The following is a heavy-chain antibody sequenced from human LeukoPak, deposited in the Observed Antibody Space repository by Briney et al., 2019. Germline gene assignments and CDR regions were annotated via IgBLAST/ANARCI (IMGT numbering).Heavy chain of an antibody. CDR3: ARLLMVYERYFDY. Sequence: PSETLSLTCAVSGYSISSGYYWGWIRQPPGKGLEWIGSIYHSGSTYYNPSFKSRVTISVDTSKNQFSVKLSSVTAADTAVYYCARLLMVYERYFDYWGQGTLVTVSS. J-gene: IGHJ4*02. D-gene: IGHD2-8*01. CDR1: GYSISSGYY. V-gene: IGHV4-38-2*01. CDR2: IYHSGST.